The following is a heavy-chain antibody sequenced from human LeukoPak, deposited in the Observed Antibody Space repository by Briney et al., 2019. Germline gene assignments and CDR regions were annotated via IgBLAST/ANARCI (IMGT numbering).Heavy chain of an antibody. D-gene: IGHD3-22*01. CDR2: IFVGSGNK. CDR3: AADPSYSSGYRYYFDY. Sequence: TSVKVSCKTSGFTFISSAVQWVRQARGQRLEWIGWIFVGSGNKNYAQKLQERVTITRDSSKRTAYMEVSRLRSEDTAVYYCAADPSYSSGYRYYFDYWGQGTLVTVSS. V-gene: IGHV1-58*01. CDR1: GFTFISSA. J-gene: IGHJ4*02.